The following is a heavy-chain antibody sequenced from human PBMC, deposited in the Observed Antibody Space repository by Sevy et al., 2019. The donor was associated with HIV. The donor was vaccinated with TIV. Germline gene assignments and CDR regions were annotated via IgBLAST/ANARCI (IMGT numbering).Heavy chain of an antibody. V-gene: IGHV3-15*01. CDR2: IKGKIYDGTI. J-gene: IGHJ4*02. Sequence: GGSLRLSCAASGFTFSNAWMSWVRQAPGKGLEWVGRIKGKIYDGTIDYGATVKGRFSISRDDSKNTLYLQMNSLKTEDTAVYYCTTASWSQEDYYNYWGQGTLVTVSS. D-gene: IGHD6-13*01. CDR3: TTASWSQEDYYNY. CDR1: GFTFSNAW.